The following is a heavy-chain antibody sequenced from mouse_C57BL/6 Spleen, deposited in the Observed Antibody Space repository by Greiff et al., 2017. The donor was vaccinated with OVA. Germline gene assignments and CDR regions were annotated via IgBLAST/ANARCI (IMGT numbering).Heavy chain of an antibody. Sequence: VQLQQSGAELVKPGASVKISCKASGYAFSRYWMNWVKQRPGKGLEWIGQIYTGDGGTNYNGKFKGKATLTADKSSRTAYMQISSLTSEDSAVYFCARLLGDFDYWGQGTTLTVSS. CDR2: IYTGDGGT. J-gene: IGHJ2*01. CDR1: GYAFSRYW. D-gene: IGHD4-1*01. V-gene: IGHV1-80*01. CDR3: ARLLGDFDY.